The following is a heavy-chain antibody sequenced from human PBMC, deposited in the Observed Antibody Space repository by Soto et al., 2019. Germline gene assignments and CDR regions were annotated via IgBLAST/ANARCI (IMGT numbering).Heavy chain of an antibody. CDR2: IKSKTDGGTT. CDR1: GFTFSNAW. J-gene: IGHJ6*02. D-gene: IGHD1-7*01. CDR3: TTDAIFDPITGTTLNGMDV. Sequence: PGGSLRLSCAASGFTFSNAWMNWVRQAPGKGLEWVGRIKSKTDGGTTDYAAPVKGRFTISRDDSKNTLYLQMNSLKTEDTAVYYCTTDAIFDPITGTTLNGMDVWGQGTTVTVSS. V-gene: IGHV3-15*07.